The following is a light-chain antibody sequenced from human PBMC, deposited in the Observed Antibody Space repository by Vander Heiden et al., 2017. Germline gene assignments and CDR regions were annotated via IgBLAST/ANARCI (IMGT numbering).Light chain of an antibody. J-gene: IGLJ2*01. CDR1: SSNIGNNY. CDR3: GTWDSSLSAV. V-gene: IGLV1-51*01. Sequence: QSVLTQPPSVSPAPGQKVTISCSGSSSNIGNNYVSWYQQLPGTAPKLLIYDNNKRPSGIPDRFSGSKSGTSATLGITGLQTGDEADYYCGTWDSSLSAVFGGGTKLTVL. CDR2: DNN.